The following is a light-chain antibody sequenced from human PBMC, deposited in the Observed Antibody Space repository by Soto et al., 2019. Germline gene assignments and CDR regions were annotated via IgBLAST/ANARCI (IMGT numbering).Light chain of an antibody. V-gene: IGLV2-23*01. CDR1: SSNIGNNY. CDR3: CAYAATYTYV. J-gene: IGLJ1*01. Sequence: QSVLTQPPSVSAAPGQKVTISCSGSSSNIGNNYVSWYQQHPGKAPKVMILQGYKRPSGVSNRFSGSKFGNTASLTISGLQAEDEAEYYCCAYAATYTYVFGTGTKVTVL. CDR2: QGY.